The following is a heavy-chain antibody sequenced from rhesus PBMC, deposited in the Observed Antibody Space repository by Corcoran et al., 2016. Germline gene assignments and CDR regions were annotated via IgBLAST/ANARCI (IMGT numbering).Heavy chain of an antibody. Sequence: QLQLQESGPGLVKPSETLSLTCAVSGYSISSYWWSWIRQPPGKGLEWIGEINGNSGRTNSNPSLKSRVTISKDASKNQFSLKLSSVTAADTAVYYCARYPDYGSTFDYWGQGVLVTVSS. D-gene: IGHD4-29*01. J-gene: IGHJ4*01. V-gene: IGHV4-80*01. CDR3: ARYPDYGSTFDY. CDR1: GYSISSYW. CDR2: INGNSGRT.